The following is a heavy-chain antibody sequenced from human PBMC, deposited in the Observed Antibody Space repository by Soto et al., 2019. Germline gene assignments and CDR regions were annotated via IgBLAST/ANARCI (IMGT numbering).Heavy chain of an antibody. CDR3: TRSLVDCSNEVYYWPNDY. CDR2: IRSKANSYAT. D-gene: IGHD2-8*01. J-gene: IGHJ4*02. CDR1: GFTFSGSA. Sequence: EVQLVESGGGLVQPGGSLKLSCAASGFTFSGSAMHWVRQASGKGLEWVGRIRSKANSYATAYAAPVKGRFTIARDDSKRPAYVHMSCPKAEAATVYYCTRSLVDCSNEVYYWPNDYWGQGNLVTVSS. V-gene: IGHV3-73*01.